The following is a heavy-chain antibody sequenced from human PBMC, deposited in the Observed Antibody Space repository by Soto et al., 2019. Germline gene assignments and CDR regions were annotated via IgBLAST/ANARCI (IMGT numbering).Heavy chain of an antibody. CDR2: IRDDGGGK. Sequence: GGSLRLSCAASGFTFSSYAMSWVRQAPGKGLEWVSNIRDDGGGKYYADSVKGRFTISRDNAKNSLYLQMNSLRAEDTAVYYCARSGYSYGPFDYWGQGTLVTVSS. J-gene: IGHJ4*02. CDR3: ARSGYSYGPFDY. D-gene: IGHD5-18*01. CDR1: GFTFSSYA. V-gene: IGHV3-7*03.